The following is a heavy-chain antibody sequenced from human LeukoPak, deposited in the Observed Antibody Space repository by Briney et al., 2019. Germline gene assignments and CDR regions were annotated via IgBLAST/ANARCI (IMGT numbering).Heavy chain of an antibody. CDR3: AKGRMSVAGFDS. CDR1: GFTFSISH. Sequence: PGGSLRLSCAASGFTFSISHMGWVRQAPGKGLERVSAITDSGGNTYCADSVKGRFTISRDNSKNTLYLQMNSLRAEDTAIYSCAKGRMSVAGFDSCGQGMLVTVSS. J-gene: IGHJ4*02. D-gene: IGHD6-19*01. V-gene: IGHV3-23*01. CDR2: ITDSGGNT.